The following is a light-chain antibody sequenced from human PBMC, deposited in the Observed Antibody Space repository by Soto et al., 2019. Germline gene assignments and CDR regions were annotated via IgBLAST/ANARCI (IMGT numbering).Light chain of an antibody. Sequence: DIQLTQSPSFLFASVGDRVTITCRASQPISNYLAWYQQKPGKAPELLIYSASTLQIGVPSRFSGSGAGSCTKIRLTIRALQPDDLVTYYCLHITRYPSTFGGGTKV. CDR1: QPISNY. CDR3: LHITRYPST. J-gene: IGKJ4*01. CDR2: SAS. V-gene: IGKV1-9*01.